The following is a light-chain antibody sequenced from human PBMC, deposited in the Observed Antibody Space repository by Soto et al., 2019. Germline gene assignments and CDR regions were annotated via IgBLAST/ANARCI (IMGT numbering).Light chain of an antibody. J-gene: IGLJ1*01. CDR3: CSYAGSSTLYV. Sequence: QSALTQPASVSGSPGQTITISCTGTSSDVGSYNLVSWYHQHPGKAPKLMIYEVSKRPSGVSNRFSGSKSGNTASLTISGLQAEYEADYYCCSYAGSSTLYVFGTGTKLTVL. CDR2: EVS. CDR1: SSDVGSYNL. V-gene: IGLV2-23*02.